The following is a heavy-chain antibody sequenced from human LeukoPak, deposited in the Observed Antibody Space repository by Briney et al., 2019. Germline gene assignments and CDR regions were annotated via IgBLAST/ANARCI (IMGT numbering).Heavy chain of an antibody. CDR3: ARDRGSSGWYEFDY. V-gene: IGHV3-7*01. D-gene: IGHD6-19*01. J-gene: IGHJ4*02. CDR1: GFTFSSHW. CDR2: IKPDGSEK. Sequence: GGSLRLSRAASGFTFSSHWMSWVRQAPGKGLEWVASIKPDGSEKYYVDSVKGRFTISRDSAKSSLYLQMNTLRAEDTAVYYCARDRGSSGWYEFDYWGQGTLVTVSS.